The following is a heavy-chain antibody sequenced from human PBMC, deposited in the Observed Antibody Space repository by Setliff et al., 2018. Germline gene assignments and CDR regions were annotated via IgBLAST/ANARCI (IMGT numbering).Heavy chain of an antibody. V-gene: IGHV4-34*01. Sequence: TSETLSLTCTVYGGSFSDYYWGWIRQSPGKRPEWIAEINQSGNTNYNPSLNSRVSVSVDTPTNQFSLKVFSVTAADTAVYYCARDPSSVAARPGYWGQGTLVTVSS. CDR3: ARDPSSVAARPGY. J-gene: IGHJ4*02. D-gene: IGHD6-6*01. CDR1: GGSFSDYY. CDR2: INQSGNT.